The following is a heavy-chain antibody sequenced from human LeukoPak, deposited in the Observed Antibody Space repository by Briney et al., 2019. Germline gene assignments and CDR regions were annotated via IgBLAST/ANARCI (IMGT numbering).Heavy chain of an antibody. CDR1: GLSSRTQW. D-gene: IGHD3/OR15-3a*01. CDR3: TRQGDWNFEF. Sequence: GESLRLSCTAWGLSSRTQWMSWVGQAAGKGRDWVANIRQDGGEKYYGDSLKGLFTTPSDNHQNSLYLHTNSLRAAATAIYSCTRQGDWNFEFWGRGTLVTVSS. J-gene: IGHJ4*02. CDR2: IRQDGGEK. V-gene: IGHV3-7*03.